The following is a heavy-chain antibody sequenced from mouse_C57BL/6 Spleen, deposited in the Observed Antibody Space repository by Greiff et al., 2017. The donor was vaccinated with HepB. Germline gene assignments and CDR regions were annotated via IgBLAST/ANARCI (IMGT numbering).Heavy chain of an antibody. CDR3: ARLEENFRGFAY. J-gene: IGHJ3*01. V-gene: IGHV1-61*01. CDR2: IYPSDSET. Sequence: QVQLQQSGAELVRPGSSVKLSCKASGYTFTSYWMDWVKQRPGQGLEWIGNIYPSDSETHYNQKFKDKATLTVDKSSSTAYMQLSSLTSEDSAVYYCARLEENFRGFAYWGQGTLVTVSA. CDR1: GYTFTSYW.